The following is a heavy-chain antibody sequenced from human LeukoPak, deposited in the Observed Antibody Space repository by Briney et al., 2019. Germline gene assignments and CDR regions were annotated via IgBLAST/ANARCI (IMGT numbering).Heavy chain of an antibody. V-gene: IGHV1-8*03. CDR1: GYTFTSYD. CDR2: MNPNSGNT. J-gene: IGHJ5*02. Sequence: ASVKVSCKASGYTFTSYDINWVRQATGQGLEWMGWMNPNSGNTGYAQKFQGRVTITRNTSISTAYMELSSLRSEDTAVYYCARAGQQGDWFDPGAREPWSPSPQ. D-gene: IGHD6-13*01. CDR3: ARAGQQGDWFDP.